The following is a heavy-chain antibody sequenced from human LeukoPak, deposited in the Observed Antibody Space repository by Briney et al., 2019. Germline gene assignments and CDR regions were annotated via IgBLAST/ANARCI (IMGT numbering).Heavy chain of an antibody. J-gene: IGHJ4*02. CDR3: EADDSSHDY. CDR1: GLTFSSYW. D-gene: IGHD3-22*01. CDR2: IKQDGSEK. Sequence: GGSLRLSCAASGLTFSSYWMSWVRQAPGKGLEWVANIKQDGSEKYYVDSVKGRFTISRDNAKNSLYLQMNSLRAEDTAVYYCEADDSSHDYWGQGTLVTVSS. V-gene: IGHV3-7*01.